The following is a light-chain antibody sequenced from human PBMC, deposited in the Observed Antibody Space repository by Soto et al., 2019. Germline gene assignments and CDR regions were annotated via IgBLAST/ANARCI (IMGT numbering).Light chain of an antibody. CDR3: QESYTTLT. Sequence: AIRMTQPPSSFSASTGDRVSITFRATQDIGTYLAWYQQIPGKAPKLLIYDASTLQTGVPSRFGGSGSGTDFTLTISSLQPEDFATYYCQESYTTLTFGGGTKVDIK. CDR1: QDIGTY. V-gene: IGKV1-8*01. J-gene: IGKJ4*01. CDR2: DAS.